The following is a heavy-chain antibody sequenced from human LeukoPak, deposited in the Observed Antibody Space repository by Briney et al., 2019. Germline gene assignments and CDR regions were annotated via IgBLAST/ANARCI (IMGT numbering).Heavy chain of an antibody. CDR1: GFIFRSYA. J-gene: IGHJ4*02. CDR2: ISSSGGRT. D-gene: IGHD2-8*02. CDR3: DALVGY. V-gene: IGHV3-23*01. Sequence: GGSLRLSCAASGFIFRSYAMSWVRQAPGKGLEWVSSISSSGGRTFYADSVKGRATISRDNSKNVLYLQMNSLRAEDTAVYYCDALVGYWGQGTLVTVSS.